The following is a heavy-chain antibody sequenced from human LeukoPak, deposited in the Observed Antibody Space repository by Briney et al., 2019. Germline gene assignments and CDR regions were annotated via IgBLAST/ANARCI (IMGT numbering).Heavy chain of an antibody. CDR3: ARGGCQEYSYGSFDY. CDR2: IYYSGST. V-gene: IGHV4-30-4*08. CDR1: GGSISSGDYY. D-gene: IGHD5-18*01. Sequence: PSQTLSLTCTVSGGSISSGDYYWSWIRQPPGKGLEWIGYIYYSGSTYYNPSLKSRVTISVDTSKNQFSLELSSVTAADTAVYYCARGGCQEYSYGSFDYWGQGTLVTVSS. J-gene: IGHJ4*02.